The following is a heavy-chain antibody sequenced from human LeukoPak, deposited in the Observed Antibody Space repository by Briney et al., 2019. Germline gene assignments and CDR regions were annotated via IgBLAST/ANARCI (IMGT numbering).Heavy chain of an antibody. CDR2: VSHSGST. D-gene: IGHD4/OR15-4a*01. J-gene: IGHJ5*02. Sequence: SETLSLTCTVSGGSISSSTYYWGWIRQPPGKGLEWIGYVSHSGSTNSNPALRSRVTMSVDTSKNQLSLKLTSVTAADTAVYYCARQSYDYGANGRNWFDPWGHGAQVTVSS. CDR3: ARQSYDYGANGRNWFDP. CDR1: GGSISSSTYY. V-gene: IGHV4-61*05.